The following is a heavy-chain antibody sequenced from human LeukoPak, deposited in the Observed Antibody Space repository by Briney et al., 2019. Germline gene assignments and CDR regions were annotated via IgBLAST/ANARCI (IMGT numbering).Heavy chain of an antibody. J-gene: IGHJ6*03. CDR3: ARDPDYMDV. V-gene: IGHV1-18*01. CDR1: RYTFTSYG. Sequence: GASVQVSCKASRYTFTSYGISGVGQAPGQGGEWMGWISAYNGNTNCAQKLQGRVTMTTDTSTSTAYMELRSVRSVDTAVYYWARDPDYMDVWGKGTTVTVSS. CDR2: ISAYNGNT.